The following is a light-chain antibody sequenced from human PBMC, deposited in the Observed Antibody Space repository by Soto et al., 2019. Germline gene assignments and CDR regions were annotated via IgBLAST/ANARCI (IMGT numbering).Light chain of an antibody. CDR3: AAWDDSLKRGV. J-gene: IGLJ1*01. Sequence: QSVLTQPPSASGTPGQRVTISCSGSSSNIGSNTVNWYQQLPGTAPKLLIYSNNQRPSGVPDRFSGSKSGTSASLAISGLQSEDEADYYCAAWDDSLKRGVFGTGTKLTVL. CDR1: SSNIGSNT. V-gene: IGLV1-44*01. CDR2: SNN.